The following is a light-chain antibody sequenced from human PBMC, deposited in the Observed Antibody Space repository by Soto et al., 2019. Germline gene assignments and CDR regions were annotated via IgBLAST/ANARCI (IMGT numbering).Light chain of an antibody. CDR1: SSNIGAGYD. V-gene: IGLV1-40*01. CDR2: GNS. J-gene: IGLJ2*01. CDR3: QSYDSSLSGSV. Sequence: QSVLTQPPSVSGAPVQRVTISFTGSSSNIGAGYDVHWYQQLPGTAPKLLIYGNSNRPSGVPDVFSGSKSGTSASLAITGLQAEDEADYYCQSYDSSLSGSVFGGGTKLTVL.